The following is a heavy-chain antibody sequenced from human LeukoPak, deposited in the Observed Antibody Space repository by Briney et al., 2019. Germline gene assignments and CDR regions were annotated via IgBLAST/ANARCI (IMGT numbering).Heavy chain of an antibody. CDR1: GFIFSDHY. CDR3: AELGITMIGGV. J-gene: IGHJ6*04. Sequence: GGSLRLSCEVSGFIFSDHYMDWVRQAPGKGLEWVSYISSSGSTIYYADSVKGRFTISRDNAKNSLYLQMNSLRAEDTAVYYCAELGITMIGGVWGKGTTVTISS. V-gene: IGHV3-11*04. CDR2: ISSSGSTI. D-gene: IGHD3-10*02.